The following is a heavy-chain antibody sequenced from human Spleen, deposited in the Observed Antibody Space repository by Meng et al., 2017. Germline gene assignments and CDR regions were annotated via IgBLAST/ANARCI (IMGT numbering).Heavy chain of an antibody. D-gene: IGHD4-17*01. CDR3: ARDWWTTATTYFDY. Sequence: GESLKISCAASGFTFSTYTMHWVRQAPGKGLEWVSSISGSSSNIYYADSVKGGFTISRDNPKKSVYLQINSLRAEDTAIYYCARDWWTTATTYFDYWGQGILVTVSS. CDR2: ISGSSSNI. CDR1: GFTFSTYT. J-gene: IGHJ4*02. V-gene: IGHV3-21*01.